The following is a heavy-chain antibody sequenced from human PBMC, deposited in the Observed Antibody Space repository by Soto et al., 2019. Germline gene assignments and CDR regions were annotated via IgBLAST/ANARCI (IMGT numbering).Heavy chain of an antibody. J-gene: IGHJ4*02. V-gene: IGHV1-46*01. CDR2: INPSGGST. D-gene: IGHD1-7*01. CDR3: ARGAPSLELRHY. CDR1: GYTFTSYY. Sequence: ASVKVSCKASGYTFTSYYMHLVRQAPGQGLEWMGIINPSGGSTSYAQKFQGRVTMTRDTSTSTVYMEVSSLRSEDTAVYYCARGAPSLELRHYWGQGTLVTVSS.